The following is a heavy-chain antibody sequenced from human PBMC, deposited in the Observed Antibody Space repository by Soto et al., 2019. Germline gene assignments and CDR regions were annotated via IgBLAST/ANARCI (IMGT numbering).Heavy chain of an antibody. CDR3: AKRNLG. CDR2: ISGSGGST. J-gene: IGHJ4*02. D-gene: IGHD7-27*01. Sequence: EVQLLASGGGLVQPGESLRLSCAASGFTFSTYAMSWVRQAPGKGPEWVSSISGSGGSTFYADSVKGRFTISRDNSKNPLYLQMNSLRAEDTAIYYCAKRNLGWGQGTLVSVSS. V-gene: IGHV3-23*01. CDR1: GFTFSTYA.